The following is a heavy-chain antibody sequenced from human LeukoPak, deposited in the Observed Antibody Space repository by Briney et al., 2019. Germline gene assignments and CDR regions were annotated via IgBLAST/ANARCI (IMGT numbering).Heavy chain of an antibody. CDR1: GGSISGYY. V-gene: IGHV4-38-2*02. J-gene: IGHJ5*02. Sequence: SETLSLTCTVSGGSISGYYWGWIRQPPGKGLEWIGSIYHSGSTYYNPSLKSRVTISVDSSKNQFSLKLSSVTAADTAVYYCARDGYSSSWYGGEGWFDPWGQGTLVSVSS. D-gene: IGHD6-13*01. CDR2: IYHSGST. CDR3: ARDGYSSSWYGGEGWFDP.